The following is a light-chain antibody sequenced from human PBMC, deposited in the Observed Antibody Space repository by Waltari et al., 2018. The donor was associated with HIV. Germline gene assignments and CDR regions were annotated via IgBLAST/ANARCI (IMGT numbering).Light chain of an antibody. CDR1: SSDPAVHNY. J-gene: IGLJ2*01. CDR3: NSYGGNINFT. Sequence: QSALTQPPSASGSPGQSVTISCTGISSDPAVHNYVSWYQQHPGKAPKLIIYEVNKRPSGVPDRFSGSKSGNTASLTVSGLQAEDEAEYYCNSYGGNINFTFGGGTKLTVL. CDR2: EVN. V-gene: IGLV2-8*01.